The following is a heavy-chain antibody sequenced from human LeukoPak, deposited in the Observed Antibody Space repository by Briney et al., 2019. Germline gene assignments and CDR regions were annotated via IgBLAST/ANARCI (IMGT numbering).Heavy chain of an antibody. Sequence: ASVKVSCKASGYTFTSYGISWVRQAPGQGLEWMGRISAYNGNTNYAQKLQGRVTMTTDTSTSTAYMELRSLRSDDTAVYYCARDRGIWFRELLRWFDPWGQGTLVTVSS. CDR2: ISAYNGNT. J-gene: IGHJ5*02. CDR3: ARDRGIWFRELLRWFDP. D-gene: IGHD3-10*01. V-gene: IGHV1-18*01. CDR1: GYTFTSYG.